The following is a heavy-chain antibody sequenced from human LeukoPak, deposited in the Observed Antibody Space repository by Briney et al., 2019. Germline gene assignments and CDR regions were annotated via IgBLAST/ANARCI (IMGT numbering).Heavy chain of an antibody. CDR2: IKSKTHGGTT. CDR1: GFTFSSYW. V-gene: IGHV3-15*01. D-gene: IGHD2-2*02. CDR3: TTFSDCTSSICYTNY. J-gene: IGHJ4*02. Sequence: SGGSLRLSCAASGFTFSSYWMSWVRQAPGKGLEWVGRIKSKTHGGTTDYAAPVYGRFTVSRDDSKNTLYLQMNSLQTEDTAVYYCTTFSDCTSSICYTNYWGQGTLVTVSS.